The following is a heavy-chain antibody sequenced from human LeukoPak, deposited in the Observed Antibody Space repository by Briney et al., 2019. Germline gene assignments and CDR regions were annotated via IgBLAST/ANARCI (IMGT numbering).Heavy chain of an antibody. CDR1: GFTFSSFA. CDR3: ARDQCGGDCYPRDY. CDR2: IWYDGSKK. J-gene: IGHJ4*02. D-gene: IGHD2-21*02. V-gene: IGHV3-33*01. Sequence: GGSLRLSGVASGFTFSSFALHWVRQAPGKGLEWVALIWYDGSKKYHADSVKGRFTISRDNSKNTLYLQMNSLRAEDTAIYYCARDQCGGDCYPRDYWGQGTLVTVSS.